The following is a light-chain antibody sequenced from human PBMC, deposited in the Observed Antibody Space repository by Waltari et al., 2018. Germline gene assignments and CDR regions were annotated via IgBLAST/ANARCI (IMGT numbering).Light chain of an antibody. J-gene: IGLJ1*01. CDR2: ETS. CDR1: SSDIGGYNY. CDR3: TSYTSDNLYV. V-gene: IGLV2-14*01. Sequence: QSALTQPASVSGSPGQSLTISCAGTSSDIGGYNYVSWYQQHPDEAPKLIIYETSKRPSGVSNRFSASKSGDTASLTISGLQAEDESDYYCTSYTSDNLYVFGSGTKVTVL.